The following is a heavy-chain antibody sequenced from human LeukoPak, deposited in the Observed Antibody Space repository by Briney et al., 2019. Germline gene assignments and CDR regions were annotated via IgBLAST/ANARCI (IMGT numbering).Heavy chain of an antibody. V-gene: IGHV3-30*04. D-gene: IGHD2-15*01. CDR3: ARGGKCSDGKCYLIDY. J-gene: IGHJ4*02. CDR1: GLTFSNSA. CDR2: MSFDGSHE. Sequence: GGSLRLSCVASGLTFSNSAMHWVRQAPGKGLEWVAIMSFDGSHELYGDSVKGRFTLSRDNSKNTLYLQINSLRTEDTAVYYCARGGKCSDGKCYLIDYWGQGTLVTVSS.